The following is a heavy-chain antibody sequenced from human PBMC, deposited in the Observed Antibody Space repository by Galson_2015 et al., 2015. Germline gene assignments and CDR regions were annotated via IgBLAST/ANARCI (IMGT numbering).Heavy chain of an antibody. D-gene: IGHD6-19*01. V-gene: IGHV1-2*04. Sequence: SVKVSCKASGYTFTGYYMHWVRQAPGQGLEWMGWINPNSGGTNYAQKFQGWVTMTRDTSISTAYMELSRLRSDDTAVYYCARVAKTTPSRFSAVAVLSYWGQGTLVTVSS. CDR2: INPNSGGT. CDR3: ARVAKTTPSRFSAVAVLSY. J-gene: IGHJ4*02. CDR1: GYTFTGYY.